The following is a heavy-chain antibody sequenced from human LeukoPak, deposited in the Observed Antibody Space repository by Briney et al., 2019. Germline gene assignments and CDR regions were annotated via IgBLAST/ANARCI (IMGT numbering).Heavy chain of an antibody. D-gene: IGHD3-10*02. CDR3: AELGITMIGGA. CDR2: INGDGSIT. V-gene: IGHV3-74*01. Sequence: PGGSLRLSCATSGFTFTNYWIHWVRQVPGKGLVWVSTINGDGSITTYADSVKGRFTISRDNAKSTLYLQMNSLRAEDTAVYYCAELGITMIGGAWGKGTTVTISS. J-gene: IGHJ6*04. CDR1: GFTFTNYW.